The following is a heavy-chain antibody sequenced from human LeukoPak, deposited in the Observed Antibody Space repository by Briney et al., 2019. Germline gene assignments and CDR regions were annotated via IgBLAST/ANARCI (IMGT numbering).Heavy chain of an antibody. CDR2: IYYSGGT. Sequence: SQTLSLTCTVSGGSISSGGYYWSWIRQHPGKGLEWIGYIYYSGGTYCNPSLKSRVTISVDTSKNQFSLKLSSVTAADTAVYYCAREITMVRGVIHNYFDYWGQGTLVTVSS. CDR1: GGSISSGGYY. CDR3: AREITMVRGVIHNYFDY. J-gene: IGHJ4*02. D-gene: IGHD3-10*01. V-gene: IGHV4-31*03.